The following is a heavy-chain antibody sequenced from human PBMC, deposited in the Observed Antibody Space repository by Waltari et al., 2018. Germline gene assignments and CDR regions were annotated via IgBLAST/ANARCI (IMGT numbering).Heavy chain of an antibody. CDR1: GGSISSYY. CDR3: ARDGKYSSSSGYYYYYMDV. J-gene: IGHJ6*03. CDR2: IYTSGST. D-gene: IGHD6-6*01. Sequence: QVQLQESGPGLVKPSETLSLTCTVSGGSISSYYWSWIRQPAGQGLEWIGRIYTSGSTNYNPSLKSRVTMSVDTSKNQFSLKLSSVTAADTAVYYCARDGKYSSSSGYYYYYMDVWGKGTTVTISS. V-gene: IGHV4-4*07.